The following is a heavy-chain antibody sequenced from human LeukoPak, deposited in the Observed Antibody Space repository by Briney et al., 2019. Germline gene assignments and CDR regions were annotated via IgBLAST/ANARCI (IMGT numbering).Heavy chain of an antibody. CDR3: ARGGRKGYYYGSGSYEFDY. J-gene: IGHJ4*02. D-gene: IGHD3-10*01. Sequence: ASVKVSCKASGYTFTSYYMHWVRQAPGQGLEWMGIINPSGGSTGYAQKFQGRVTMTRDTSTSTVYMELSSLRSEDTAVYYCARGGRKGYYYGSGSYEFDYWGQGTLVTVSS. CDR2: INPSGGST. V-gene: IGHV1-46*03. CDR1: GYTFTSYY.